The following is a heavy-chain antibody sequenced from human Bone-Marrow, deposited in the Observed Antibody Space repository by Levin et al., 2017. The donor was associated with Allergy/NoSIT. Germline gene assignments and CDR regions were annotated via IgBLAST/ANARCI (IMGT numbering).Heavy chain of an antibody. CDR2: IKQDGSEK. CDR3: ARQYCSGGRCYATFDY. Sequence: PGGSLRLSCAVSGFTFSSYWMTWVRQAPGKGLEWVANIKQDGSEKYYVDSVKGRFTISRDNAKNSLYLQMNSLRAEDTAVYYCARQYCSGGRCYATFDYWGQGTLVTVSS. D-gene: IGHD2-15*01. J-gene: IGHJ4*02. CDR1: GFTFSSYW. V-gene: IGHV3-7*01.